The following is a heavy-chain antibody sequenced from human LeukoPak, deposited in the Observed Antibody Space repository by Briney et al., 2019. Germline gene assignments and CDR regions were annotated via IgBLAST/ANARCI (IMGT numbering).Heavy chain of an antibody. CDR3: ARSVEGYCSGGSCYSYYYYMDV. Sequence: SETLSLTCTVSGGSISSSSYYWGWIRQPPGKGLEWIGSIYYTGSTYYNPSLKSRVTISIDTSKNQFSLKLSSVTAADTAVYYCARSVEGYCSGGSCYSYYYYMDVWGKGTTVTVSS. D-gene: IGHD2-15*01. CDR2: IYYTGST. J-gene: IGHJ6*03. V-gene: IGHV4-39*07. CDR1: GGSISSSSYY.